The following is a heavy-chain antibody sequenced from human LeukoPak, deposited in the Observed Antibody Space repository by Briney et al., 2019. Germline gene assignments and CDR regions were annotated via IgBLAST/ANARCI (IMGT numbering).Heavy chain of an antibody. CDR1: GFTFSNYA. D-gene: IGHD1-14*01. Sequence: GGSLRLSCAASGFTFSNYAMHRVRQAPGKGLEWVAFIRNDGNEIYYADSVKGRFTISRDNARDTLYFQMNSLIYEDTAVYYCSKTGFQWGEYFYYMDVWGKGTTVTVSS. V-gene: IGHV3-30*02. CDR2: IRNDGNEI. CDR3: SKTGFQWGEYFYYMDV. J-gene: IGHJ6*03.